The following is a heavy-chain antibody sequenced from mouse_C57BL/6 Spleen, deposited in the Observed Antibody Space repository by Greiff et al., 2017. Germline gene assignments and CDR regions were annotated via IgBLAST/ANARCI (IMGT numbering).Heavy chain of an antibody. Sequence: DVMLVESGGGLVQPGGSLKLSCAASGFTFSDYYMYWVRQTPEKRLEWVAYISNGGGSTYYPDTVKGRFTISRDNAKNTLYLQMGRLKSEDTAMYYCARGRVLLLRFDYYAMDYWGQGTSVTVSS. CDR2: ISNGGGST. D-gene: IGHD1-1*01. CDR3: ARGRVLLLRFDYYAMDY. V-gene: IGHV5-12*01. J-gene: IGHJ4*01. CDR1: GFTFSDYY.